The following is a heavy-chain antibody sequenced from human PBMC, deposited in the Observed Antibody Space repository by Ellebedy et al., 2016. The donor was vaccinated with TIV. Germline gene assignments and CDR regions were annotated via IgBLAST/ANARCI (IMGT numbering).Heavy chain of an antibody. CDR1: GYTLTTYY. V-gene: IGHV1-46*01. CDR2: IDPRGGST. CDR3: ASAVAAPGSVHYHGMDV. Sequence: AASVKVSCKATGYTLTTYYIHWVRQAPGQGFEWMGIIDPRGGSTNYAQKFQGKITLLRDMSTITVYMQLNSLRFEDTAVYYCASAVAAPGSVHYHGMDVWGQGTTVIVSS. J-gene: IGHJ6*02. D-gene: IGHD3-10*01.